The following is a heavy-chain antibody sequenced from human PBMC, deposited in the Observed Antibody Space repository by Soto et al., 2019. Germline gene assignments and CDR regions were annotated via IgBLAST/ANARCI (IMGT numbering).Heavy chain of an antibody. D-gene: IGHD2-2*03. J-gene: IGHJ3*01. CDR2: IYTSGST. V-gene: IGHV4-4*08. CDR1: CASITSYY. CDR3: ARDLGIGSGPFDA. Sequence: QVQLQESGPGLVKPSETLSLTCTVYCASITSYYWSWIRQPPGKALEWIGYIYTSGSTDNNPSLKSRVTIYLDPAKKQFSLKLKSFTAADTAVYYCARDLGIGSGPFDAWGQGTMVTVSA.